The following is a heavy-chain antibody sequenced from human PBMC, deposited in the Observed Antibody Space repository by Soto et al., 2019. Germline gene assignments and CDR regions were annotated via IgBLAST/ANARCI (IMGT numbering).Heavy chain of an antibody. CDR1: GFTFSNAW. CDR3: TTEDYVWGSDRSGTYYFVY. Sequence: EVQLVESGGGLVKPGGSLRLSCAASGFTFSNAWMSWVRQAPGKGLEWVGRIKSKTDGGTTDYAAPVKGRFTISRDDSKNTVYLQMNSLKTEDTAVYYCTTEDYVWGSDRSGTYYFVYWGQGTLVTVSS. CDR2: IKSKTDGGTT. V-gene: IGHV3-15*01. J-gene: IGHJ4*02. D-gene: IGHD3-16*02.